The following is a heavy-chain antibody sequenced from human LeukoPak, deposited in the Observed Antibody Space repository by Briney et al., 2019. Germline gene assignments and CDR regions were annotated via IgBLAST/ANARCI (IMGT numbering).Heavy chain of an antibody. CDR2: ISGSGGST. CDR1: RFTFKDYA. V-gene: IGHV3-23*01. CDR3: AKVGSTGVFDY. Sequence: GGSLRLSCAASRFTFKDYAMNWVRQAPGKGLEWVSAISGSGGSTYYADSVKGRFTISRDNSKDTLYLQMNSLRAEDTAVYYCAKVGSTGVFDYWGQGTLVTVSS. J-gene: IGHJ4*02. D-gene: IGHD1-14*01.